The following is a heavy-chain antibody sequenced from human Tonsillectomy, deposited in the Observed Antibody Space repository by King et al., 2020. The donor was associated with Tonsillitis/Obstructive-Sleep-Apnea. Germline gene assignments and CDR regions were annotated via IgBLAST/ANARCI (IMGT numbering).Heavy chain of an antibody. CDR1: GGSISSYY. V-gene: IGHV4-59*01. J-gene: IGHJ5*02. CDR3: ARDRYFDN. CDR2: IFYSGST. D-gene: IGHD3-16*02. Sequence: QMQLQESGPGLVKPSETLSLTCTVSGGSISSYYWSWIRQPPGKGLEWIGYIFYSGSTNYNPSLQSRVTISLDTSKSQFSLTLSSVTAADTAVYYCARDRYFDNWGQGTLITVSS.